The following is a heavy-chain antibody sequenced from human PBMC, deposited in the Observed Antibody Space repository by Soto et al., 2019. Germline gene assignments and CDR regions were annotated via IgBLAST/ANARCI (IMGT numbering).Heavy chain of an antibody. CDR2: IKRRSEGETT. D-gene: IGHD1-26*01. V-gene: IGHV3-15*01. CDR1: GLSVSDAW. CDR3: TTDPTLVRTRGAF. J-gene: IGHJ4*02. Sequence: WGSLRLSCAASGLSVSDAWMTWVRQAPGKGLEWVGHIKRRSEGETTEYGAPVKGRFIISREDSRNTLYLQMDSLKSDDSGVYYCTTDPTLVRTRGAFWGQGTLVTVSS.